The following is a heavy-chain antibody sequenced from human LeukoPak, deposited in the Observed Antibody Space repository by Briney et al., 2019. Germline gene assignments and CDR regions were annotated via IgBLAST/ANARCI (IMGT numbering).Heavy chain of an antibody. J-gene: IGHJ4*02. V-gene: IGHV3-30-3*01. CDR2: ISYDGSNK. CDR3: ARERTLVVTATGHFDY. D-gene: IGHD2-21*02. Sequence: PGRSLRLSCAASGFTFSSYAMHWVRQAPGKGLEWVAVISYDGSNKYYADSVKGRFTISRDNSKNTLYLQMNSLRAEDTAVYYCARERTLVVTATGHFDYWGQGTLATVSS. CDR1: GFTFSSYA.